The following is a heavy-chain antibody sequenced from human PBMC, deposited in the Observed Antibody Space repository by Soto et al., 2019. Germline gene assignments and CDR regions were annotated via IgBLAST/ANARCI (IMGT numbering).Heavy chain of an antibody. V-gene: IGHV4-34*01. D-gene: IGHD2-2*01. J-gene: IGHJ5*02. Sequence: QVQLQQWGAGLLKPSETLSLTCAVYGGSFSGYYWSWIRQPPGKGLEWIGEINHSGSTNYNPSLKSRVTISVDTSKNQVSLKLSPFTGADTAVYYCARGVVVVPAAIYWDWFDPWGQGTLVTGSS. CDR3: ARGVVVVPAAIYWDWFDP. CDR2: INHSGST. CDR1: GGSFSGYY.